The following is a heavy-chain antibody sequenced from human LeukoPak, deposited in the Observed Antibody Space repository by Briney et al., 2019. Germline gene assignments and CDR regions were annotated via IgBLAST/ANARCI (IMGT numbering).Heavy chain of an antibody. CDR2: INHSGST. J-gene: IGHJ5*02. V-gene: IGHV4-34*01. CDR3: ARTRSSWYAWFDP. CDR1: GGSFSGYY. Sequence: KPSETLSLTCAVYGGSFSGYYWSWIRQPPGKGLEWIGEINHSGSTNYNPSLKSRVTISVDTSKNQFSLKLSSVTAADTAVYYCARTRSSWYAWFDPWGQGTLVTVSS. D-gene: IGHD6-13*01.